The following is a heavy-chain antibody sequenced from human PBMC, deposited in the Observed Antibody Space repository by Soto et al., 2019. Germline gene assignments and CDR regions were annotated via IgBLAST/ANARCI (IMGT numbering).Heavy chain of an antibody. D-gene: IGHD6-13*01. CDR3: ARTSSQDAFDI. CDR2: XNPNSXNP. CDR1: GYTFTSYD. V-gene: IGHV1-8*01. J-gene: IGHJ3*02. Sequence: XSVKVSCKASGYTFTSYDINWVRQATGQGLEWMGWXNPNSXNPGYEKKFQXXVTMTTNXXISKDYMEMSSLRSEDTAVYYCARTSSQDAFDIWGQGTMVTVSS.